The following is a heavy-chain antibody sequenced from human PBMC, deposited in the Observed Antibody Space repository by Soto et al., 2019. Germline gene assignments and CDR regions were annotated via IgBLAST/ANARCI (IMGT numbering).Heavy chain of an antibody. CDR3: AGRYCTNGVCYIINFYYIDA. V-gene: IGHV3-23*01. D-gene: IGHD2-8*01. CDR2: ITTSGGNT. J-gene: IGHJ6*03. CDR1: GFTFSTYA. Sequence: EVQLLESGGGLVQPGGSLRLSCAASGFTFSTYAMSWVRQAPGKGLEWVSTITTSGGNTHYADSVQGRFTISRDNSKNTLWLHMNRVRAEDTAVYHCAGRYCTNGVCYIINFYYIDAWGKGTTVTFSS.